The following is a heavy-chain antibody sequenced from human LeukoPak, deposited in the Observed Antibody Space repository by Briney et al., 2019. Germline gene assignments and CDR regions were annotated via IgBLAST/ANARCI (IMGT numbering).Heavy chain of an antibody. D-gene: IGHD6-19*01. CDR2: INTNTGNP. Sequence: GASVKVSCKASGYTFTSYAMNWVRQAPGQGLEWMGWINTNTGNPTYAQGFTGRFVFSLDTSVSTAYLQLSSLKAEDTAVYYCATIWDSSGWYSYYMDVWGKGTTVTVSS. CDR3: ATIWDSSGWYSYYMDV. V-gene: IGHV7-4-1*02. J-gene: IGHJ6*03. CDR1: GYTFTSYA.